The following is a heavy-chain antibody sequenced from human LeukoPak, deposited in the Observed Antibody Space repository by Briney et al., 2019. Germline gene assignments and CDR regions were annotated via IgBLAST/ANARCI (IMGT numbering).Heavy chain of an antibody. CDR2: IIPIIGST. J-gene: IGHJ4*02. CDR1: EASLSNYA. CDR3: ARGHHYYGSGSFYFD. D-gene: IGHD3-10*01. V-gene: IGHV1-69*13. Sequence: GASVNVSCKTPEASLSNYAFIWVRQATGQGLERMGGIIPIIGSTNYAQNFNDRVRITADESTGTTYMELSSLRSEDTAVFYCARGHHYYGSGSFYFDWGQGTLVIVSS.